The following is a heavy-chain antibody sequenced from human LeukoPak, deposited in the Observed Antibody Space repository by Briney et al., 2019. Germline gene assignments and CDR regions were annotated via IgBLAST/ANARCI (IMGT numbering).Heavy chain of an antibody. CDR2: FSVTSGSA. Sequence: PGGSLRLSCAASGFTFSSYAMSWVRQAPGKGLEWVSGFSVTSGSAYYADSVKGRFTIFRDNSKNTFYLQMNSLRAEDTALYYCGVVPAATRGVDWGQGTLVTVSS. J-gene: IGHJ4*02. D-gene: IGHD2-2*01. CDR1: GFTFSSYA. V-gene: IGHV3-23*01. CDR3: GVVPAATRGVD.